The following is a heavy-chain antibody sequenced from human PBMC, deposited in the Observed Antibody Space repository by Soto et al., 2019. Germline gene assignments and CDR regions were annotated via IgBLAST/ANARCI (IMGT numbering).Heavy chain of an antibody. CDR2: IYYSGST. CDR3: ARSPKGTNFDY. Sequence: QVQLQESGPGLVKPSQTLSLTCTVSGCSISSGDYYWTWIRQPPGKGLEWIGYIYYSGSTYYNPSLKSRVTISVDTSKNQFSLKLSAVTAADTAVYYCARSPKGTNFDYWGQGTLVTVSS. J-gene: IGHJ4*02. V-gene: IGHV4-30-4*01. CDR1: GCSISSGDYY. D-gene: IGHD2-8*01.